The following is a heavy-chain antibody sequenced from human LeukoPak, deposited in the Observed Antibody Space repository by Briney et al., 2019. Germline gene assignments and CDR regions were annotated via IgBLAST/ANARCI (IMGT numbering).Heavy chain of an antibody. V-gene: IGHV4-59*01. D-gene: IGHD4-17*01. CDR1: GGSISSYY. CDR2: IYYSGST. Sequence: SETLSLTCTVSGGSISSYYWSWIRQPPGKGLEWIGYIYYSGSTNYNPSLKSRVTISVDTSKNQFSLKLSSVTAADTAVYYCARDDYGGNDAFDIWAKGQWSPSLQ. CDR3: ARDDYGGNDAFDI. J-gene: IGHJ3*02.